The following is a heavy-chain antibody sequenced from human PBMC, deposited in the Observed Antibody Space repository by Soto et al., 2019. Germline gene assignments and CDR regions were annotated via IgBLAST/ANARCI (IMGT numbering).Heavy chain of an antibody. D-gene: IGHD3-22*01. Sequence: SETLSLTCTVSGGSINTNGYYWAWIRQPPGKGLEWIGSIYYSGTTYYNSSLKSRVTMTGDTTTNTAYMELSSLTSADTAVYYCTRRARIGKQLWLPFDSWAQGTLVTVSS. J-gene: IGHJ4*02. CDR1: GGSINTNGYY. V-gene: IGHV4-39*07. CDR2: IYYSGTT. CDR3: TRRARIGKQLWLPFDS.